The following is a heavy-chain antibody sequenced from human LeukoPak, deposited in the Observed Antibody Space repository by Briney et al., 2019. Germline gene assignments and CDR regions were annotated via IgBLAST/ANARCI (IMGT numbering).Heavy chain of an antibody. V-gene: IGHV4-61*01. CDR1: GGSVSSGSYY. D-gene: IGHD2-15*01. CDR3: ASSMVAANYYYYGMDV. J-gene: IGHJ6*02. Sequence: SETLSLTCTVSGGSVSSGSYYWSWIRQPPGKGLEWIGYIYYSGSTNYNPSLKSRVTISVDTSKNQFSLELSSVTAADTAVYYCASSMVAANYYYYGMDVWGQGTTVTVSS. CDR2: IYYSGST.